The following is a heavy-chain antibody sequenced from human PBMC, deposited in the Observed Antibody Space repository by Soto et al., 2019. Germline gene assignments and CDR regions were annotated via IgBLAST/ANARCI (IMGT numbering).Heavy chain of an antibody. CDR3: AREFVSGDYGGWFDP. Sequence: SETLSLTCTVSGGSFSSGDYYWSWIRQHPGKGLEWIGYIYYSGSTYYNPSLRSRVTISVDTSTKQFSLKLTSVTAADTALYYCAREFVSGDYGGWFDPWGQGTQVTVS. V-gene: IGHV4-31*03. CDR2: IYYSGST. CDR1: GGSFSSGDYY. J-gene: IGHJ5*02. D-gene: IGHD4-17*01.